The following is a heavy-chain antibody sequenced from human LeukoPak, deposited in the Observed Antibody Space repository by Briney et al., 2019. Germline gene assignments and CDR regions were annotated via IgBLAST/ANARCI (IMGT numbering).Heavy chain of an antibody. V-gene: IGHV3-64*01. CDR2: VSSNGGST. J-gene: IGHJ4*02. D-gene: IGHD2-2*01. CDR3: ATLPTCVPTAPTLDY. Sequence: PGGSLRLSCAASGFTFSSYPMHWVRQAPGRGLEYVSPVSSNGGSTYYANSVKGRFTISRDNSKNTLYLQMGSLRAEDMAVYYCATLPTCVPTAPTLDYWGQGTLVTVSS. CDR1: GFTFSSYP.